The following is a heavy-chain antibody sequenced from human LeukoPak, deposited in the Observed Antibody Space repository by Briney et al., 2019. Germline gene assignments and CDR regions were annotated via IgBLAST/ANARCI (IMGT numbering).Heavy chain of an antibody. CDR2: INSDGSST. CDR1: GLTFSSYW. D-gene: IGHD3-16*01. CDR3: ARGASNWFDP. Sequence: PGGPLSLSCAASGLTFSSYWMHWVRQAPGKGLVWVSRINSDGSSTTYADSVKGRFTIARDNAKNTLYLQMNSLRAEDTAVYYCARGASNWFDPWGQGTLVTVSS. J-gene: IGHJ5*02. V-gene: IGHV3-74*01.